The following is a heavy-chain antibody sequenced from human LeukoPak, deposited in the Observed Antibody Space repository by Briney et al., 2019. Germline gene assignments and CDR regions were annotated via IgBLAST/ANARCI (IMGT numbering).Heavy chain of an antibody. CDR1: RFTFSSYG. J-gene: IGHJ6*03. V-gene: IGHV3-30*02. Sequence: GGSLRLSCAASRFTFSSYGMHWVRRAPGKGLQWVAYIQYDGSNEQYADSVKGRFSISRDSSKNILYLQMNSLRAEDTAVYYCAKDRCSNGVGCYYYYMDVWGKGTTVTIS. CDR3: AKDRCSNGVGCYYYYMDV. D-gene: IGHD2-8*01. CDR2: IQYDGSNE.